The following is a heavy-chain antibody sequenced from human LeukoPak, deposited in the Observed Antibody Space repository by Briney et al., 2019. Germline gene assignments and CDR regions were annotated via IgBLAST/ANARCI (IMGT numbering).Heavy chain of an antibody. CDR2: IYYSGST. D-gene: IGHD2-15*01. Sequence: PSETLSLTCTVSGGPISSSTYYWGWIRQPPGKGLEWIGSIYYSGSTYYNPSLKSRVTISVDTSKNQFSLKLSSVTAADTAVYYCASRPVVAAVNWFDPWGQGTLVTVSS. V-gene: IGHV4-39*01. CDR1: GGPISSSTYY. CDR3: ASRPVVAAVNWFDP. J-gene: IGHJ5*02.